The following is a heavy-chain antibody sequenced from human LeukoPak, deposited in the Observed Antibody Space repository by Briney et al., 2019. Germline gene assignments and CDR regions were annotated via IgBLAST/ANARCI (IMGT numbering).Heavy chain of an antibody. CDR3: ARGYCSSTSCTTQFYYFYGMDV. CDR2: INPSDGST. J-gene: IGHJ6*02. V-gene: IGHV1-46*01. Sequence: ASVKVSCKASGYTFTSYYMHWVRQAPGQGLEWMGIINPSDGSTRYAQKLQGRVTMTRDTSTSTLYMELSSLRSEGSAVYYCARGYCSSTSCTTQFYYFYGMDVWGQGTTVTVSS. D-gene: IGHD2-2*01. CDR1: GYTFTSYY.